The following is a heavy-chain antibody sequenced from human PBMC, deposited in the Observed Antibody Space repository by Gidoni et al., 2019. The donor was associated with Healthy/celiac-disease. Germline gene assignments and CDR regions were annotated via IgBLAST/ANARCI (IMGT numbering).Heavy chain of an antibody. Sequence: EVQLLASGLALFPPGRSLILSCAASGFTFDDYAMHWVRQAPGKGLEWVSGISWNSGSIGYADAVKGRFTISRDNAKNAMYLQMNRLRAEDTALYYCAKSSTRQLPLRPGDYWGQGTLVTVSS. CDR1: GFTFDDYA. CDR2: ISWNSGSI. CDR3: AKSSTRQLPLRPGDY. V-gene: IGHV3-9*01. D-gene: IGHD6-6*01. J-gene: IGHJ4*02.